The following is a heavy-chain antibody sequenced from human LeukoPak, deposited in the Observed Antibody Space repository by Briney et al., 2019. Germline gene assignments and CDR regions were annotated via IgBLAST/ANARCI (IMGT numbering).Heavy chain of an antibody. V-gene: IGHV4-4*07. D-gene: IGHD2-2*02. Sequence: PSETLSLTCTVSGGSISSYYWSWIRQPAGKGLEWIGRIYTSGSTNYNPSLKSRVTMSVDTSKNQFSLKLSSVTAADTAVYYCAGLLRRGPRSAAIDNWFDPWGQGTLVTVSS. CDR2: IYTSGST. J-gene: IGHJ5*02. CDR3: AGLLRRGPRSAAIDNWFDP. CDR1: GGSISSYY.